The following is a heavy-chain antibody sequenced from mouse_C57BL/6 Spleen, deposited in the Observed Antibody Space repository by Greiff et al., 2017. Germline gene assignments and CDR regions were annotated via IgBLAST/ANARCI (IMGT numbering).Heavy chain of an antibody. J-gene: IGHJ2*01. CDR1: GYTFTGYW. V-gene: IGHV1-9*01. Sequence: QVQLKQSGAELMKPGASVKLSCKATGYTFTGYWIEWVKQRPGHGLEWIGEILPGSGSTNYNEKFKGKATFTADTSSNTAYMQLSILTTEDSAIYYCARMDDYSLGYWGQGTTLTVSS. D-gene: IGHD2-4*01. CDR2: ILPGSGST. CDR3: ARMDDYSLGY.